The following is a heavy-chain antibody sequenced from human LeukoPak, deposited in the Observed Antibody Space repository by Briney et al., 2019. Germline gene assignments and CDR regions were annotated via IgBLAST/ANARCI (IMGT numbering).Heavy chain of an antibody. CDR2: INHSGST. CDR3: ARGSVLLWFGELLNNWFDP. J-gene: IGHJ5*02. V-gene: IGHV4-34*01. D-gene: IGHD3-10*01. CDR1: GGSFSGYY. Sequence: SETLSLTCAVYGGSFSGYYWNWIRQPPGKGLEWIGEINHSGSTNYNPSLKSRVTISVDTSKNQFSLKLSSVTAADTAVYYCARGSVLLWFGELLNNWFDPWGQGTLVTVSS.